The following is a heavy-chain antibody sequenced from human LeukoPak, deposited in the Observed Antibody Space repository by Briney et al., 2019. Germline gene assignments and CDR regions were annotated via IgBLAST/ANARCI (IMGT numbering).Heavy chain of an antibody. CDR1: GFTFGTYW. D-gene: IGHD4-17*01. CDR3: ARDRTVTTGIDY. Sequence: GGSLRLSCAASGFTFGTYWMSWVRQAPGKGPEWVANIEQDGSEKYYVDSVKGRFTISRVNAKNSLYLEMNSLRAEDTAVYYCARDRTVTTGIDYWGQGTLVTVSS. J-gene: IGHJ4*02. V-gene: IGHV3-7*01. CDR2: IEQDGSEK.